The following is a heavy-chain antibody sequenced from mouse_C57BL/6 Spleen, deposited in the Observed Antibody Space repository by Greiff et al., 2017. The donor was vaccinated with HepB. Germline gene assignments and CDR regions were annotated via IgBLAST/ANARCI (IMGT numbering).Heavy chain of an antibody. J-gene: IGHJ2*01. CDR3: ARGYDYEGVY. Sequence: EVKLQESGPGLVKPSQSLSLTCSVTGYSITSGYYWNWIRQFPGNKLEWMGYISYDGSNNYNPSLKNRISITRDTSKNQFFLKLNSVTTEDTATYYCARGYDYEGVYWGQGTTLTVSS. CDR1: GYSITSGYY. CDR2: ISYDGSN. V-gene: IGHV3-6*01. D-gene: IGHD2-4*01.